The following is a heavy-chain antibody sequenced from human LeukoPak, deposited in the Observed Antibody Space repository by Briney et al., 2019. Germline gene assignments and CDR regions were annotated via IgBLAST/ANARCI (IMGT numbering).Heavy chain of an antibody. V-gene: IGHV4-34*01. CDR3: ARGNRVYYDSSFDP. CDR2: INHSGST. D-gene: IGHD3-22*01. CDR1: GGSFSGYY. J-gene: IGHJ5*02. Sequence: SETLSLTCAVYGGSFSGYYWSWIRQPPGKGLEWIGEINHSGSTNYNPSLKSRVTISVNTSKNQFSLELSSVTAADTAVYYRARGNRVYYDSSFDPWGQGTLVTVSS.